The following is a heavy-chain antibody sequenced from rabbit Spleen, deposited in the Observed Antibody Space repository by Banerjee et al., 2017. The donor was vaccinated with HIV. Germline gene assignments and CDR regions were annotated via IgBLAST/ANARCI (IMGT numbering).Heavy chain of an antibody. CDR1: GFDLSSYY. D-gene: IGHD1-1*01. Sequence: QEQLEESGGGLVQPEGSLTLTCKASGFDLSSYYMCWVRQAPGKGPEWIACISGSTYYANWAKGRFTISKTSSTTVTLEMTSLTAADTATYFCAREHSGTLPFTLWGPGTLVTVS. CDR3: AREHSGTLPFTL. CDR2: ISGST. J-gene: IGHJ4*01. V-gene: IGHV1S45*01.